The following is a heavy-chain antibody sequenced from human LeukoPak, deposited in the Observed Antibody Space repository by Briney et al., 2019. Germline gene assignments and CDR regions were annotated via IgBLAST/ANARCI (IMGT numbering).Heavy chain of an antibody. CDR3: ARDRRFRSGTYYWFDP. J-gene: IGHJ5*02. Sequence: PSETLSLTCTVSGGSISSGGYYWSWIRQHPGKGLEWIGYIYYSGSTYYNPSLKSRVTISVDTSKNQFSLKLSSVTAADTAVYYCARDRRFRSGTYYWFDPWGQGVLVTVSS. V-gene: IGHV4-31*03. CDR2: IYYSGST. D-gene: IGHD3-10*01. CDR1: GGSISSGGYY.